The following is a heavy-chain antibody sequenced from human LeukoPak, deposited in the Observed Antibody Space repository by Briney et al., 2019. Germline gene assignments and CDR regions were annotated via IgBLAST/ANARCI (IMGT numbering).Heavy chain of an antibody. J-gene: IGHJ4*02. D-gene: IGHD6-19*01. CDR2: ISSSGSTI. V-gene: IGHV3-48*03. CDR3: ARVTAVEYYFDY. CDR1: GFTFSSYE. Sequence: GGSLRLSCAASGFTFSSYEMNWVRQAPGKGLEWVSYISSSGSTIYYADSVKGRFTISRDNAKNSLYLQMNSLTAEDTAVYYCARVTAVEYYFDYWGQGTLVTVSS.